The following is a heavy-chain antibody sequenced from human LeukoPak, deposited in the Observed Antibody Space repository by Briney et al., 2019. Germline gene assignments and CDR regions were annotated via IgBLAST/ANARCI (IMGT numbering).Heavy chain of an antibody. Sequence: CXASXYTFTSYGFNWVRQAPGQGLEWMGWISAYNGNTNSAQNLQGRVTMTTDKSTSTAYMEMRSLRAEDTGVYYCXGXXSSXPWGSWFDPWGQGTLVTVSS. CDR3: XGXXSSXPWGSWFDP. D-gene: IGHD7-27*01. CDR2: ISAYNGNT. J-gene: IGHJ5*02. CDR1: XYTFTSYG. V-gene: IGHV1-18*01.